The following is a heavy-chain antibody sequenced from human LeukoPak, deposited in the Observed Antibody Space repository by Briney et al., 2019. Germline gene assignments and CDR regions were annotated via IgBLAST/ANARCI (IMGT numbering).Heavy chain of an antibody. V-gene: IGHV4-39*01. CDR2: IYYSGST. CDR3: ARTFRSFDWLLEY. Sequence: SETLSLTCTVSGGSISSSSYFWGWIRQPPGKGLQWIGSIYYSGSTYYNPSLKSRVTISVDTSKNQFSLKLTSVTAADTAVYYCARTFRSFDWLLEYWGQGTLVTVSS. CDR1: GGSISSSSYF. J-gene: IGHJ4*02. D-gene: IGHD3-9*01.